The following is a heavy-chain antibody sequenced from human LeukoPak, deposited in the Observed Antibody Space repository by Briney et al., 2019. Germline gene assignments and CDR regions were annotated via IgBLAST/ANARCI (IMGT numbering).Heavy chain of an antibody. V-gene: IGHV4-39*01. Sequence: SETLSLTCTVSGGSTSSSRYYWGWIRQPPGKGLEWIGSIYYSGSTYYNPSLKSRVTISVDMSNNQFSLKLSSVTAADTAVHYCARVLLRGHVGIAAAEPDPWGQGTLVTVSS. CDR3: ARVLLRGHVGIAAAEPDP. CDR2: IYYSGST. D-gene: IGHD6-13*01. CDR1: GGSTSSSRYY. J-gene: IGHJ5*02.